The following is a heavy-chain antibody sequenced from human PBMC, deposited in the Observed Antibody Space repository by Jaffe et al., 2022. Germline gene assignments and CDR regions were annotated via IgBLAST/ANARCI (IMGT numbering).Heavy chain of an antibody. J-gene: IGHJ4*02. CDR1: GGSISSTIYY. CDR2: IYTSGNT. Sequence: QVQLQESGPGLVKPSQTLSLTCTVSGGSISSTIYYWNWIRQPAGKGLEWIGRIYTSGNTNYNPSLKSRVTISADTSKNQFSLKLSSVTAADTAVYYCARGCSGGSCGALWGQGTLVTVSS. D-gene: IGHD2-15*01. CDR3: ARGCSGGSCGAL. V-gene: IGHV4-61*02.